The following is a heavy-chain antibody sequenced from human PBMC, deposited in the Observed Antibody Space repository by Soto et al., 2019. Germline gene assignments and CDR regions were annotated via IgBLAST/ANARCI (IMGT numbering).Heavy chain of an antibody. V-gene: IGHV1-69*01. J-gene: IGHJ6*02. Sequence: QVQLVQSGAEVKKPGSSVKVSCKASGGTFSSYAISWVRQAPGQGLEWMGGIIPIFGTANYAQKFLGRVTITADEFTRTAYMELSSLRSEDTAVYYCARSCSDGVCYSSYYGMDVWGQGTTVTVSS. CDR1: GGTFSSYA. CDR3: ARSCSDGVCYSSYYGMDV. D-gene: IGHD2-8*01. CDR2: IIPIFGTA.